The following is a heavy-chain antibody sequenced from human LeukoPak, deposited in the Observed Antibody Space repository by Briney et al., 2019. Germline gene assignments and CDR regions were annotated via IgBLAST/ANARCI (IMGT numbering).Heavy chain of an antibody. D-gene: IGHD3-10*01. CDR1: GFTFSTYS. Sequence: KPGGSLRLSCEVSGFTFSTYSMNWVRQAPGKGLEWGSSITTTTDYINYADSVSGRFTLYRDNAKNSLYLQMNSLRVEDTALYYCARILGDNGYGSGYFDLWGQGTLVTVSS. V-gene: IGHV3-21*01. J-gene: IGHJ4*02. CDR2: ITTTTDYI. CDR3: ARILGDNGYGSGYFDL.